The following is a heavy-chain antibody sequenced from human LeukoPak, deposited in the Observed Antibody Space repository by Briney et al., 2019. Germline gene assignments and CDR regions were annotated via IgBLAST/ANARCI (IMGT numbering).Heavy chain of an antibody. CDR3: ARDRGGGSYTSEGHY. J-gene: IGHJ4*02. CDR2: IYSGGST. Sequence: GGSLRLSCAASGFTVSSNYMSWVRQAPGKGLEWVSVIYSGGSTYYADSVKGRFTISRDNAKNSLYLQMNSLRAEDTAVYYCARDRGGGSYTSEGHYWGQGTLVTVSS. V-gene: IGHV3-66*01. CDR1: GFTVSSNY. D-gene: IGHD1-26*01.